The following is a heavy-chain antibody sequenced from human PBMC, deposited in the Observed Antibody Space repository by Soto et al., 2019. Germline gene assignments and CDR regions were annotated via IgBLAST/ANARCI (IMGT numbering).Heavy chain of an antibody. CDR1: GGSISSVGYY. CDR3: AREDKSYGYDS. J-gene: IGHJ4*02. CDR2: ISYSGST. Sequence: SETLSLTCTVSGGSISSVGYYWSWVRQPPGKGLEWIGSISYSGSTYYNPSLRSRVIISVDTSKNQFSLKLSSVTAADTAVYYCAREDKSYGYDSWGQGTLVTVSS. V-gene: IGHV4-31*03. D-gene: IGHD5-18*01.